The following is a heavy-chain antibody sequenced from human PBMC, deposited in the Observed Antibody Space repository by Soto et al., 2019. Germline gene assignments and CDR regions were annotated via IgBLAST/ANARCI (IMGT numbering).Heavy chain of an antibody. Sequence: PGESLSLSYAASGFTFSSYGMHWVRQAPGKGLEWVAVIWYDGSNKYYADSVKGRFTISRDNSKNTLYLQMNSLRAEDTAVYYCARDPVGSDYYYYGMDVWGQGTTVTVSS. D-gene: IGHD3-10*01. CDR1: GFTFSSYG. CDR3: ARDPVGSDYYYYGMDV. J-gene: IGHJ6*02. CDR2: IWYDGSNK. V-gene: IGHV3-33*08.